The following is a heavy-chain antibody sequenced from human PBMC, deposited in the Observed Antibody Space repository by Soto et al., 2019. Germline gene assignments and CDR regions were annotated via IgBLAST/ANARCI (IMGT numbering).Heavy chain of an antibody. Sequence: PSETLSLTCAVSGGSISSSNWWSWVRQPPGKGLERIGEIYHSGSTNYNPSLKSRVTISVDKSKNQFSLKLSSVTAADTAVYYCARVEQLGGHYYYYGMDVWGQGTTVTVSS. D-gene: IGHD6-6*01. CDR2: IYHSGST. CDR3: ARVEQLGGHYYYYGMDV. CDR1: GGSISSSNW. J-gene: IGHJ6*02. V-gene: IGHV4-4*02.